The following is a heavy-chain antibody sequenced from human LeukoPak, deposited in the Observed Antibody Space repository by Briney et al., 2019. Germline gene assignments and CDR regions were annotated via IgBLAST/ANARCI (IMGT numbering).Heavy chain of an antibody. D-gene: IGHD4-11*01. V-gene: IGHV4-39*01. CDR2: IYHSGST. J-gene: IGHJ5*02. Sequence: SETLSLTCTVSGGSISNRSYYWGWIRQPPGKGLEWIGSIYHSGSTYYNPSLKSRVTISVDTSKNQFSLKLRSVTAADTAVYYCARRLPGYSNTWPGPWGQGTLVTVSS. CDR3: ARRLPGYSNTWPGP. CDR1: GGSISNRSYY.